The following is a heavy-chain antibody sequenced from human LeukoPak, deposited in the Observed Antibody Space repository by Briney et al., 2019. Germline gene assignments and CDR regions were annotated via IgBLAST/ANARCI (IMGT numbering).Heavy chain of an antibody. J-gene: IGHJ4*02. CDR3: ARDPSNSGYDYLYYFDY. V-gene: IGHV1-2*02. Sequence: ASVKVSCKSSGYTFTGYYMHGVRQARGQGGEWMGGINPDNGGTNYAQKFQGRVTMTRDMSISAAYMELRRLRSDDTAVYYCARDPSNSGYDYLYYFDYWGQGTLVTVSS. CDR2: INPDNGGT. CDR1: GYTFTGYY. D-gene: IGHD5-12*01.